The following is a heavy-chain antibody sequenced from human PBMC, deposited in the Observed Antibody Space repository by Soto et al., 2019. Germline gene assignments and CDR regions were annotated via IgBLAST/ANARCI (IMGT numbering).Heavy chain of an antibody. CDR1: GDSVSRNSAA. J-gene: IGHJ5*02. CDR2: TYYRSKWYN. V-gene: IGHV6-1*01. D-gene: IGHD3-10*01. CDR3: ARDEMGRSSDRVTFDP. Sequence: SQTLSLTCAISGDSVSRNSAAWNWISQSPSRGLEWLGRTYYRSKWYNDYAVSVKSRITINPDTSKNQFSLQLNSVTPEDTAVYYCARDEMGRSSDRVTFDPWGQGTLVTVSS.